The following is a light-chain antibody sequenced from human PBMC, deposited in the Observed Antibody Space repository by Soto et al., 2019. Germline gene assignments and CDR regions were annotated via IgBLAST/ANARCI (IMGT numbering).Light chain of an antibody. CDR2: DAS. CDR1: QMVSSSY. CDR3: HQRQYWPPIT. Sequence: IVLTQSPGTLSLSPGERATLSCRASQMVSSSYLDWYQQKPGQAPRLLISDASNRATGIPARFSGSGSGTDFTLTISSLEPEDFAVYYCHQRQYWPPITFGQGTRLEIK. V-gene: IGKV3-11*01. J-gene: IGKJ5*01.